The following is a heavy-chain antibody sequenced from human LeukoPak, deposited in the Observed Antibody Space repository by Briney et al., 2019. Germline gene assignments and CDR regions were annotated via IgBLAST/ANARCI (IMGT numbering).Heavy chain of an antibody. J-gene: IGHJ4*02. CDR1: GGSISSCY. CDR3: AGHHPRNTVDF. Sequence: SETLSLTCTVSGGSISSCYWSWVRQPPGKGLEWIAYISDIGSINYNPSLKSRVTISLDTSKNQFSLKLSSVTAADTAVYYCAGHHPRNTVDFWGQGTLVTVSS. CDR2: ISDIGSI. V-gene: IGHV4-59*08. D-gene: IGHD2/OR15-2a*01.